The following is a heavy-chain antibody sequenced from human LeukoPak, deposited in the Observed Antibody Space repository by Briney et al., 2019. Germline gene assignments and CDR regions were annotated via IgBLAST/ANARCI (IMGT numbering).Heavy chain of an antibody. Sequence: GGSLRLSCAASGFTFSNYWMSWVRQAPGKGLEWVANLKQDGSVKYYVDSVKGRFTISRDNAKNSLYLQMISLRAEDTAVYYCARDPSGSYSSWFDPWGQGTLVTVSS. CDR1: GFTFSNYW. CDR3: ARDPSGSYSSWFDP. J-gene: IGHJ5*02. V-gene: IGHV3-7*01. CDR2: LKQDGSVK. D-gene: IGHD1-26*01.